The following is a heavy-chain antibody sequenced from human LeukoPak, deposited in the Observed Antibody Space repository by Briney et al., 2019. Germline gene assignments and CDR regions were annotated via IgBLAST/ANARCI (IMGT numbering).Heavy chain of an antibody. V-gene: IGHV4-31*03. J-gene: IGHJ4*02. CDR2: IYYSGST. D-gene: IGHD5-18*01. Sequence: PSQTLSLTCTVSGGSISSGGYYWSWIRQHPGKGLEWIGYIYYSGSTYYNPSLKSRVTISVDTSKNQFSLKLSSVTAADTAVYYCARSGQLWASYFDYWGQGTLVTVSS. CDR1: GGSISSGGYY. CDR3: ARSGQLWASYFDY.